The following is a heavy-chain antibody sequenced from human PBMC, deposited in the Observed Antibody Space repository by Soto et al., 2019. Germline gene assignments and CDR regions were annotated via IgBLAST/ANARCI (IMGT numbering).Heavy chain of an antibody. Sequence: SETLSLTCAVYGGSFSGYYWSWIRQPPGKGLEWIGEINHSGSTNYNPSLKRRVTISVDTSKNQFSLKLSSVTAADTAVYYCAGELEEDFWSGYNLPWFDPWGQGTLVTVSS. V-gene: IGHV4-34*01. J-gene: IGHJ5*02. CDR2: INHSGST. D-gene: IGHD3-3*01. CDR1: GGSFSGYY. CDR3: AGELEEDFWSGYNLPWFDP.